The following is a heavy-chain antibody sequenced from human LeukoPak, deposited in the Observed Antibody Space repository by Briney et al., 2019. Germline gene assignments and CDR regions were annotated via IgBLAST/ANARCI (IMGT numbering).Heavy chain of an antibody. CDR3: ARDGGYSYGQFDY. Sequence: GGSLRLSCAVSGFTFSSYEMNWVRQAPGKGLEWVSYISSSGTTIYYADSVKGRFTISRDDAKNSLYLQMNSLRAEDTAVYYCARDGGYSYGQFDYWGQGTLVTVSS. CDR1: GFTFSSYE. V-gene: IGHV3-48*03. D-gene: IGHD5-18*01. CDR2: ISSSGTTI. J-gene: IGHJ4*02.